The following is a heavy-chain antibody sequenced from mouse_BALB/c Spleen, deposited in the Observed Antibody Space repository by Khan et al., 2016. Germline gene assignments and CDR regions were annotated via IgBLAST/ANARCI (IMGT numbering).Heavy chain of an antibody. Sequence: QVQLQQPGAELVKPGASVKLSCKASGYIFTSYWLNWVKQRPGQGLEWIGNIYPSDSYTNYNQKFKDKAALTVDRSSSTAYMQLSSPTSEASAVYYCTRSGGSAYDYWGQGTTLTVSS. CDR2: IYPSDSYT. CDR1: GYIFTSYW. J-gene: IGHJ2*01. CDR3: TRSGGSAYDY. V-gene: IGHV1-69*02. D-gene: IGHD1-1*01.